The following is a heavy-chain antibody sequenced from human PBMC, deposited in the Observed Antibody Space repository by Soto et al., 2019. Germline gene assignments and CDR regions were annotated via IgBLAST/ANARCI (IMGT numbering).Heavy chain of an antibody. J-gene: IGHJ6*02. V-gene: IGHV3-30-3*01. D-gene: IGHD3-16*01. CDR3: TRESRFGESYPLGF. CDR2: ISYDGSNK. Sequence: QVQLVESGGGVVQPGRSLRLSCAASGFTFSDYALHWVRQAPGKGLEWVAFISYDGSNKYYADSVKGRFTISRDSPTNTLSVQMNSLRPEDTAIYYCTRESRFGESYPLGFWGQGTTVTVSS. CDR1: GFTFSDYA.